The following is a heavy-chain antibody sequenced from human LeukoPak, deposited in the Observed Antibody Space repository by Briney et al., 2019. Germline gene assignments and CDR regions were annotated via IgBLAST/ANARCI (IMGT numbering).Heavy chain of an antibody. V-gene: IGHV1-46*01. D-gene: IGHD1-26*01. CDR3: ARDPHIVGAPNGMDV. CDR2: INPSGGST. J-gene: IGHJ6*02. CDR1: GYTFTSYY. Sequence: ASVKVSCKASGYTFTSYYMHWVRQAPGQGLEWMGIINPSGGSTSYAQKFQGRVTMTRDTSTSTVYMELSSLRSEDTAVYYCARDPHIVGAPNGMDVWGQGTTVTVSS.